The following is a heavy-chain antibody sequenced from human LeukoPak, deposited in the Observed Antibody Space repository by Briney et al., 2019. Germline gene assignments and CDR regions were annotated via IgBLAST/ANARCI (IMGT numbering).Heavy chain of an antibody. CDR3: AKGGGHYYYYMDV. J-gene: IGHJ6*03. D-gene: IGHD3-10*01. CDR1: GFTFSSYG. CDR2: IWYDGSDK. V-gene: IGHV3-33*06. Sequence: PGGSLRLSCAASGFTFSSYGMRWVRQAPGKGLGWVAVIWYDGSDKYYADSVKGRFTISRDNAKNTLYLQMNRLSAGDTAVYYCAKGGGHYYYYMDVWGKGTTVTVSS.